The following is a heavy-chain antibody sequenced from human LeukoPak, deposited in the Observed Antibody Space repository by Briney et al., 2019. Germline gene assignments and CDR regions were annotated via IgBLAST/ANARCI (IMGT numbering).Heavy chain of an antibody. D-gene: IGHD6-13*01. J-gene: IGHJ4*02. CDR2: INPNSGGT. CDR1: GYTFTGYY. V-gene: IGHV1-2*02. CDR3: ARSQQQLVLALFDY. Sequence: EASVKVSCKASGYTFTGYYMHWVRQAPGQGLEWMGWINPNSGGTNYAQKFQGRVTMTRDTSISTAYMELSRLRSDDTAVYYCARSQQQLVLALFDYWGQGTLVTVSS.